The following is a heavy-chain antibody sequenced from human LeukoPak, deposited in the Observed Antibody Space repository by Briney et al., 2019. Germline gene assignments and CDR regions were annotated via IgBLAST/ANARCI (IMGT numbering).Heavy chain of an antibody. J-gene: IGHJ4*02. D-gene: IGHD6-19*01. V-gene: IGHV3-11*01. Sequence: GGSLRLSCAASGFTFSDYYMIWIRQAPGKGLEWVSYISSSGSTIYYADSVKGRFTISRDNAKNSLYLQMNSLRAEDTAVYYCARESKQWLVRGYYFDYWGQGTLVTVSS. CDR1: GFTFSDYY. CDR3: ARESKQWLVRGYYFDY. CDR2: ISSSGSTI.